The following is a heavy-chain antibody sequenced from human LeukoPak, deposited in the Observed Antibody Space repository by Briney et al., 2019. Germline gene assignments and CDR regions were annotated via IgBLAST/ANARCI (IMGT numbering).Heavy chain of an antibody. J-gene: IGHJ3*02. D-gene: IGHD3-10*01. Sequence: GGSLRLSCAASGFTFSSYWMSWVRQAPGKGLEWVANIKQDGSEKYYVDSVKGRFTISRDNAKNSLYLQMNSLRAEDTAVYYCARDAVLLWFGEPSAFDIWGQGTIVTVSS. CDR2: IKQDGSEK. CDR1: GFTFSSYW. CDR3: ARDAVLLWFGEPSAFDI. V-gene: IGHV3-7*03.